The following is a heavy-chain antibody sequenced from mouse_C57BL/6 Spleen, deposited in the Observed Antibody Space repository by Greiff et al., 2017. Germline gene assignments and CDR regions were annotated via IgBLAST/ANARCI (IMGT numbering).Heavy chain of an antibody. V-gene: IGHV5-12*01. D-gene: IGHD1-1*01. Sequence: DVHLVESGGGLVQPGGSLKLSCAASGFTFSDYYMYWVRQTPEKRLEWVAYISNGGGSTYYPDTVKGRFTISRDNAKNTLYLQMSRLKSEDTAMYYCARQMDYGSLDYWGQGTTLTVSS. J-gene: IGHJ2*01. CDR2: ISNGGGST. CDR1: GFTFSDYY. CDR3: ARQMDYGSLDY.